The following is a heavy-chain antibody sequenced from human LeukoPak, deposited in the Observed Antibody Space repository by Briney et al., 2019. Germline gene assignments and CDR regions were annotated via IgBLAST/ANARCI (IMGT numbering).Heavy chain of an antibody. D-gene: IGHD1-26*01. CDR2: IKQGGSEK. Sequence: GGSLRLSCVVSGFTFGSYWMSWVRQAPGKGLEWVANIKQGGSEKYYVDSVKGRFTMSRDNAKNSLYLQMNSLRAEDTAVYYCARVQWELRGVGSYFEYWGQGALVTVSS. CDR1: GFTFGSYW. CDR3: ARVQWELRGVGSYFEY. V-gene: IGHV3-7*01. J-gene: IGHJ4*02.